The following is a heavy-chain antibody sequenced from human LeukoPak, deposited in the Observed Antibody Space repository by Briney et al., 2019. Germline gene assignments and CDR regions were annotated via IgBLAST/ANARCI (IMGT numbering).Heavy chain of an antibody. CDR3: ARVEVHCSGGSCYHPFDY. Sequence: SVKVSCKASGGTFSSYAISWVRQAPGQGLEWMGGIIPIFGTANYAQKFQGRVTITADESTSTAYMELSSLRSEDTAVYYCARVEVHCSGGSCYHPFDYWGQGTLVTVSS. V-gene: IGHV1-69*13. CDR2: IIPIFGTA. J-gene: IGHJ4*02. D-gene: IGHD2-15*01. CDR1: GGTFSSYA.